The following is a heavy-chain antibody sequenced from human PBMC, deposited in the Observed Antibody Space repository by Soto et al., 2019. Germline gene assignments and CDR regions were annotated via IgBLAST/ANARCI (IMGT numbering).Heavy chain of an antibody. CDR1: GGSFSGYY. J-gene: IGHJ5*02. CDR2: INHSGST. D-gene: IGHD3-3*01. Sequence: PSETLSLTCAVYGGSFSGYYWSWIRQPPGKGLEWIGEINHSGSTNYNPSLKSRVTISVDASKNQFSLKLSSVTAADTAVYYCARGGSVLRFLEWLTTGWWFDPWGQGTLVTVSS. CDR3: ARGGSVLRFLEWLTTGWWFDP. V-gene: IGHV4-34*01.